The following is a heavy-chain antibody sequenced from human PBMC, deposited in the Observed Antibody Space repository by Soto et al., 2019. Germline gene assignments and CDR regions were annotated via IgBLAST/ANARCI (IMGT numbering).Heavy chain of an antibody. CDR2: ISGSGANT. V-gene: IGHV3-23*01. J-gene: IGHJ4*02. CDR1: GFTFAGYA. CDR3: AKRGPLGFCASTSCYAFDY. Sequence: GGSLRLSCAASGFTFAGYAMTWVRQPPGKGLEWVSSISGSGANTYYADSVKGRFTVSRDNSENTLYLQMNSLRVEDTAIYYCAKRGPLGFCASTSCYAFDYWGPGALVTVSS. D-gene: IGHD2-2*01.